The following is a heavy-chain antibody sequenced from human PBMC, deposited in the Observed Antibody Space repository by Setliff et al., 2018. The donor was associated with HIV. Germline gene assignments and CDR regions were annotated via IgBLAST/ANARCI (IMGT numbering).Heavy chain of an antibody. CDR2: IRYDGNNK. V-gene: IGHV3-30*02. D-gene: IGHD3-10*01. Sequence: GGSLRLSCVASGFTISVYNMHWVRQIPGKGLEWVAFIRYDGNNKYYADSMKGRFTISRDNSKNTLYLQMNSPRSEDTAVYYCARGAPTINDYWGQGTLVTVSS. CDR1: GFTISVYN. CDR3: ARGAPTINDY. J-gene: IGHJ4*02.